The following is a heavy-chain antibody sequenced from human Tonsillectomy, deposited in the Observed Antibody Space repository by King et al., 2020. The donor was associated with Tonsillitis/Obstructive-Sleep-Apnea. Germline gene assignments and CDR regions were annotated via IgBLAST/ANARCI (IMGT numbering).Heavy chain of an antibody. CDR1: GFTFGDYA. D-gene: IGHD1-1*01. CDR2: IRSKAYGGTT. Sequence: QLVQSGGGLVQPGRSLRLSCTASGFTFGDYAMSWVRQAPGKGLEWVGFIRSKAYGGTTEYAASVKGRFTISRDDSKSIAYLQMNSLKTEDTAVYYCTRPTSEGALDYWGQGTLVTVSS. J-gene: IGHJ4*02. CDR3: TRPTSEGALDY. V-gene: IGHV3-49*04.